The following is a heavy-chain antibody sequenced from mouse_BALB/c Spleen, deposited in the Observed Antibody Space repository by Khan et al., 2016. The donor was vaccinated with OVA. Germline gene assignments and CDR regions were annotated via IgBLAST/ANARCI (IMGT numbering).Heavy chain of an antibody. Sequence: VQLKQSGPGLVKPSQSLSLTCTVTGYSITSDYAWNWIRQFPGNKLEWMGYISYSGRTSYNPSLKSRISITRDTSKNQFFLQLNSVTTEDTATYDYARAVTSTTVVATDFDYWGQGTTLTVAS. V-gene: IGHV3-2*02. CDR2: ISYSGRT. CDR1: GYSITSDYA. J-gene: IGHJ2*01. CDR3: ARAVTSTTVVATDFDY. D-gene: IGHD1-1*01.